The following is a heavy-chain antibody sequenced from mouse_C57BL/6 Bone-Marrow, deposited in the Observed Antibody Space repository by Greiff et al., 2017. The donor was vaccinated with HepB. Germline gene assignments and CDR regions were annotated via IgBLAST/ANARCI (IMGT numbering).Heavy chain of an antibody. D-gene: IGHD1-1*01. J-gene: IGHJ3*01. CDR1: GFTFSNYW. V-gene: IGHV6-3*01. Sequence: EVQVVESGGGLVQPGGSMKLSCVASGFTFSNYWMNWVRQSPEKGLEWVAQIRLKSDNYATHYAESVKGRFTISRDDSKSSVYLQMNNLRAEDTGIHYCPSYYYGSSSFAYWGQGTLVTVSA. CDR2: IRLKSDNYAT. CDR3: PSYYYGSSSFAY.